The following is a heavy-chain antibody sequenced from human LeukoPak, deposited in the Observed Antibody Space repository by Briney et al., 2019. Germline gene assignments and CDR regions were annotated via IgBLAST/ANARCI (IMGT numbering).Heavy chain of an antibody. J-gene: IGHJ4*02. Sequence: SQTLSLTCTVSGGSISSGGYYWSWIRQHPGKGLEWIGYIYYSGSTYYNPSLKSRVTISIDTSKNQFSLKLSSVTAADTAVYYCARAGYDSSGYSTYYFDYWGQGTLVTVSS. V-gene: IGHV4-31*03. D-gene: IGHD3-22*01. CDR2: IYYSGST. CDR1: GGSISSGGYY. CDR3: ARAGYDSSGYSTYYFDY.